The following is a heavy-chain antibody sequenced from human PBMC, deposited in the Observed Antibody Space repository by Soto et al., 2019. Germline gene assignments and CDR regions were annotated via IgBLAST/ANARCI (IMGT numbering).Heavy chain of an antibody. Sequence: LRLSCSASGFTFSSYAMHWVRQAPGKGLEYVSAISSNGGSTYYADSVKGRFTISRDNSKNTLYLQMSSLRAEDTAVYYCVKDATPWSYVVGSGFDPWGQGTLVTVPQ. CDR3: VKDATPWSYVVGSGFDP. V-gene: IGHV3-64D*08. CDR1: GFTFSSYA. D-gene: IGHD1-26*01. CDR2: ISSNGGST. J-gene: IGHJ5*02.